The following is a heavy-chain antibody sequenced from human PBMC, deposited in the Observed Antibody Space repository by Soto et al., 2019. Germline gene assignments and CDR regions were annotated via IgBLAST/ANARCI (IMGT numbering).Heavy chain of an antibody. D-gene: IGHD1-26*01. V-gene: IGHV4-4*02. J-gene: IGHJ6*02. CDR3: ARVSGSYYYGMDV. Sequence: SETLSLTCTVSGDSISSRHYWSWIRQPPGKGLEWIGEIYHSGGTNYNPSLKSRVTISVDKSKNQFSLKLSSVTAADTAVYYCARVSGSYYYGMDVWGQGTTVTVSS. CDR1: GDSISSRHY. CDR2: IYHSGGT.